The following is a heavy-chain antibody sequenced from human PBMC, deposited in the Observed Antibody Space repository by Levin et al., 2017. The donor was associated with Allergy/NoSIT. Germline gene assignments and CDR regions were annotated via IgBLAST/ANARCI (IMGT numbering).Heavy chain of an antibody. V-gene: IGHV3-48*01. J-gene: IGHJ6*03. CDR1: GVAFSSYS. D-gene: IGHD5-12*01. CDR3: ARVLRFYYYYDMDV. CDR2: ISSSSSSI. Sequence: GGSLRLSCVASGVAFSSYSMNWVRQAPGKGLEWISYISSSSSSIDYADSVKGRFTISRDNAKNSLFMQMNSLRAEDPAVYYCARVLRFYYYYDMDVWGRRTTVTVSS.